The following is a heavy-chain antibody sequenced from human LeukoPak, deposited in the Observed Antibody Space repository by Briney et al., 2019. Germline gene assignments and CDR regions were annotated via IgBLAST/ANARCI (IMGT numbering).Heavy chain of an antibody. Sequence: PGGSLRLSCAASGFSFSTYSMNWVRQAPGQGLQWVSYISPSNIMYYSDSVQGRFTISRDNAKNSLYLQMNSLRAEDTAVYYCAELGITMIGGVWGKGTTVTISS. CDR2: ISPSNIM. CDR1: GFSFSTYS. CDR3: AELGITMIGGV. J-gene: IGHJ6*04. V-gene: IGHV3-48*01. D-gene: IGHD3-10*02.